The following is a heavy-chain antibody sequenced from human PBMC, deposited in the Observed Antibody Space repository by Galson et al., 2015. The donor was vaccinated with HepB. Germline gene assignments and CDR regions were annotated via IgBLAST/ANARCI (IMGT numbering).Heavy chain of an antibody. D-gene: IGHD4-17*01. CDR1: GGTFSSYT. Sequence: SVKVSCKASGGTFSSYTISWVRQAPGQGLEWMGRIIPILGIANYAQEFQGRVTITADKSTSTAYMELSSLRSEDTAVYYCATSTVTTPDGAFDIWGQGTMVTVSS. V-gene: IGHV1-69*02. J-gene: IGHJ3*02. CDR3: ATSTVTTPDGAFDI. CDR2: IIPILGIA.